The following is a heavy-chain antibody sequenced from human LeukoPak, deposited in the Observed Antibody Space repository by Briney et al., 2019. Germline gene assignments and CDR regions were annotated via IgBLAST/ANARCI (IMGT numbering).Heavy chain of an antibody. V-gene: IGHV4-30-4*01. CDR2: IYYSGST. D-gene: IGHD2-21*01. CDR3: ARENWVGGCFDY. CDR1: GGSISSGDYY. Sequence: PSETLSLTCTVSGGSISSGDYYWSWIRQPPGKGLEWIGYIYYSGSTYYNPSLKSRVTISVDTSKNQFSLKLSSVTAADTAVYYCARENWVGGCFDYWGQGTLVTVSS. J-gene: IGHJ4*02.